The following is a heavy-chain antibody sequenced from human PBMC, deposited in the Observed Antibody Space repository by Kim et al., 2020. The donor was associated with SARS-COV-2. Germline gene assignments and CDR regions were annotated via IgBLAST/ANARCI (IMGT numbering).Heavy chain of an antibody. CDR3: AGELRFDRKFDY. CDR2: ISYDGSNK. J-gene: IGHJ4*02. D-gene: IGHD3-3*01. V-gene: IGHV3-30-3*01. CDR1: GFTFSTFA. Sequence: GGSLRLSCAASGFTFSTFAMHWVRQAPGKGLEWVALISYDGSNKYYADSVKGRFTISRDNSKNTLSLQMNSLRAEDTAVYYCAGELRFDRKFDYWGQGTLVTVSS.